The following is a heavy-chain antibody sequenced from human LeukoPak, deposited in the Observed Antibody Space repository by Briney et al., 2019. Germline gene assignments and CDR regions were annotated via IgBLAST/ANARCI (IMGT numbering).Heavy chain of an antibody. V-gene: IGHV3-9*01. CDR1: GGSIRSYY. D-gene: IGHD2-15*01. CDR2: ISWNSGNV. Sequence: LSLTCTVSGGSIRSYYWSWIRQPPGKGLEWVSGISWNSGNVGYADSVKGRFSISRDNAKNSLYLQMNSLRAEDTALYYCTRIGYWGQGTLVTVSS. CDR3: TRIGY. J-gene: IGHJ4*02.